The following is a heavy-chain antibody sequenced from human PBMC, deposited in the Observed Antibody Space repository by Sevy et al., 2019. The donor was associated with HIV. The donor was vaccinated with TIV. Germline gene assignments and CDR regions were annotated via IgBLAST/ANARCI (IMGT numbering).Heavy chain of an antibody. J-gene: IGHJ4*02. V-gene: IGHV3-23*01. Sequence: GGSLRLSCAASGFTLNNYAMIWVRQAPGKGLEWVSGISGSGGSTYYADSVKGRFTISRDNSKNSLHLQMNSLRAEDTAVYYCAKDSYFDNTLFDYWGQGTLVTVSS. CDR3: AKDSYFDNTLFDY. D-gene: IGHD3-22*01. CDR1: GFTLNNYA. CDR2: ISGSGGST.